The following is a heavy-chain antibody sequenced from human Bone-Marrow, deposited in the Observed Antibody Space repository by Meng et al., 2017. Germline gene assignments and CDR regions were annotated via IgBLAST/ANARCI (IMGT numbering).Heavy chain of an antibody. CDR3: ARGRASCSSGGCSLGWFDP. V-gene: IGHV4-31*01. CDR1: GGSINSAGYY. J-gene: IGHJ5*02. Sequence: GQLHESGPGLVNPAQSLSFTCMVSGGSINSAGYYWSWIRQHPGKGLEWIGYIYYTENTYYNPSLKSPMTISLDKSKNQFSLKLNSVTVADTAVYYCARGRASCSSGGCSLGWFDPWGQGTLVTVSS. CDR2: IYYTENT. D-gene: IGHD2-15*01.